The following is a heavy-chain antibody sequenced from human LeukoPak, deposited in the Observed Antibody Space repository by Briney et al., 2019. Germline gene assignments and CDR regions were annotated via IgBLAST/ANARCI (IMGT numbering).Heavy chain of an antibody. J-gene: IGHJ4*02. D-gene: IGHD3-10*01. CDR1: GYTFTSCG. Sequence: ASVKVSCKASGYTFTSCGISWVRQAPGQGLEWMGWISAYNGNTNYAQKLQGRVTMTTDTSTSTAYMELRSLRSDDTAVYYCARLWFGELFFDYWGQGTLVTVSS. CDR2: ISAYNGNT. CDR3: ARLWFGELFFDY. V-gene: IGHV1-18*01.